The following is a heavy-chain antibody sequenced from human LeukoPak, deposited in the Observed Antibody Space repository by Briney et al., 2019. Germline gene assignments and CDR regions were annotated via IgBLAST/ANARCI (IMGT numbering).Heavy chain of an antibody. D-gene: IGHD3-22*01. CDR1: GFTFSSYA. Sequence: GGSLRLSCAASGFTFSSYAMSWVRQAPGKGLEWVSAISGSGGSTYYADSVKGRFTISRDNSKNTLYLQMNSLRAEDTAVYYCAKTYYDSSGYYSSEFDYWGQGTLVTVSS. J-gene: IGHJ4*02. CDR3: AKTYYDSSGYYSSEFDY. V-gene: IGHV3-23*01. CDR2: ISGSGGST.